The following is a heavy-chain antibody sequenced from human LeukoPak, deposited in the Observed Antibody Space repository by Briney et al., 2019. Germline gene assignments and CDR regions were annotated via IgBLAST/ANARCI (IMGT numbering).Heavy chain of an antibody. CDR3: ARDHPAAISDY. Sequence: GASVKVSCKASGYTFTSYYMHWVRQAPGQGLEWMGIINPSGGSTSYAQKFQGRVTTTRDTSTSTVYMELSSLRSEDTAVYYCARDHPAAISDYWGQGTLVTVSS. CDR2: INPSGGST. D-gene: IGHD2-2*02. CDR1: GYTFTSYY. V-gene: IGHV1-46*01. J-gene: IGHJ4*02.